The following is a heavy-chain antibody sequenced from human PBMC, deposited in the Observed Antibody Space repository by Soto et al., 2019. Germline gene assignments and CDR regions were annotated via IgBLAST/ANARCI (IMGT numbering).Heavy chain of an antibody. CDR1: GFSLTTRGVG. J-gene: IGHJ4*02. CDR2: IYWDDDR. D-gene: IGHD2-21*01. CDR3: AHRRTGDLIDY. V-gene: IGHV2-5*02. Sequence: QITLKESGPALVKPTQTLTLTCTFSGFSLTTRGVGVGWIRQPPRKALEWLALIYWDDDRRYSPSLKSRLTITXATSKNQVVLTMTNMGPVDTATYYCAHRRTGDLIDYLGQGTLVTVSS.